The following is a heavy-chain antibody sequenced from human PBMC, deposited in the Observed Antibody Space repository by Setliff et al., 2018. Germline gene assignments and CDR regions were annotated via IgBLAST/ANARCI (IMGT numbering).Heavy chain of an antibody. D-gene: IGHD6-19*01. CDR3: ARSPPNRGSGSGWYGDF. Sequence: ASVKVSCKASGYSFTSYGITWVRQAPGQGLEWMGWISPYNGDTRFQQKFQGRVTVTTDTPTSTGYLELRSLTADDTAVYYCARSPPNRGSGSGWYGDFWGQGTLVTVSS. CDR2: ISPYNGDT. CDR1: GYSFTSYG. V-gene: IGHV1-18*04. J-gene: IGHJ4*02.